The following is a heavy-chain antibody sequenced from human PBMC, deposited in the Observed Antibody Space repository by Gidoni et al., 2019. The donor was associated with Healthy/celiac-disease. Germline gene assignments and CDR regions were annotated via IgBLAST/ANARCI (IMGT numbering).Heavy chain of an antibody. J-gene: IGHJ4*02. D-gene: IGHD1-26*01. Sequence: EVQLLESGGGLVQPGGSLRLSCAASGLTFSSYAMSWVRQAPGKGLACFVAISGSGGSTYYADSVKGRFTISRDNSKNTLYLQMNSLRAEDTAVYYCANGNGSYWHPTFDYWGQGTLVTVSS. V-gene: IGHV3-23*01. CDR3: ANGNGSYWHPTFDY. CDR2: ISGSGGST. CDR1: GLTFSSYA.